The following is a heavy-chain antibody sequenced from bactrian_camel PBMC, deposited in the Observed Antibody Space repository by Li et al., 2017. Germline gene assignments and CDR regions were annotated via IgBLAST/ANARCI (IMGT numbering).Heavy chain of an antibody. V-gene: IGHV3S55*01. J-gene: IGHJ4*01. D-gene: IGHD1*01. CDR2: MRGAGRT. Sequence: HVQLVESGGGSVQAGGSLKLSCSVRYTYCLGWFRQSPGKEREGVAGMRGAGRTMYADSVKGRFTISKDSDKTLYLHMNSLKPEDTAVYYCAARFFMRDCYGVSWSLMPGVEWGQGNQVTVSP. CDR1: TYC. CDR3: AARFFMRDCYGVSWSLMPGVE.